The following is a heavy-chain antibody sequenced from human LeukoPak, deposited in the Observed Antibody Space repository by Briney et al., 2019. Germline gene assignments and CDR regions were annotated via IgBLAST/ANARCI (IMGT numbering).Heavy chain of an antibody. V-gene: IGHV4-59*11. CDR1: GGSIGSHY. Sequence: PSETLSLTCTVSGGSIGSHYWSWIRQPPEKGLEWIGYIYYSGSTNYNPSLKSRVTISVDMSKNHFSLKLSSVTAADTAVYYCVRVNNFSFDPWGQGTLVTVSS. CDR2: IYYSGST. D-gene: IGHD1/OR15-1a*01. CDR3: VRVNNFSFDP. J-gene: IGHJ5*02.